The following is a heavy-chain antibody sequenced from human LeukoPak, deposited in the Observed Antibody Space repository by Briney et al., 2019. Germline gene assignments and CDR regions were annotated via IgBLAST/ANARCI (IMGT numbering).Heavy chain of an antibody. CDR2: IYYSGST. CDR3: ARAYPIYQSLKDTVEPDYFDY. Sequence: PSETLSLTCTVSGGSISSSSYYWGWIRQPPGKGLEWIGSIYYSGSTYYNPSLRSRVTISVDTSKNQFSLKLSSVTAADTAVYYCARAYPIYQSLKDTVEPDYFDYWGQGTLVTVSS. D-gene: IGHD5-12*01. CDR1: GGSISSSSYY. V-gene: IGHV4-39*01. J-gene: IGHJ4*02.